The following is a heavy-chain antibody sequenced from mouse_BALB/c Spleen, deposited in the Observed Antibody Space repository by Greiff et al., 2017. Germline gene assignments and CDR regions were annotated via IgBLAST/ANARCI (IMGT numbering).Heavy chain of an antibody. CDR3: TRGGGYDGGDY. V-gene: IGHV14-3*02. D-gene: IGHD2-2*01. Sequence: VQLKESGAELVKPGASVKLSCTASGFNIKDTYMHWVKQRPEQGLEWIGRIDPANGNTKYDPKFQGKATITADTSSSTAYMQLSSLTSEDSAVYYCTRGGGYDGGDYWGQGTTLTVSS. CDR2: IDPANGNT. J-gene: IGHJ2*01. CDR1: GFNIKDTY.